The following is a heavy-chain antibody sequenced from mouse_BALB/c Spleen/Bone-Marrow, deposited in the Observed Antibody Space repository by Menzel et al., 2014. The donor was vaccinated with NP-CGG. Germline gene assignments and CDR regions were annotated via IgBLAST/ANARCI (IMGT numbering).Heavy chain of an antibody. CDR1: GYVFSTYW. Sequence: LVESGAELVRPGSSVKIPCKASGYVFSTYWMNWVKQRPGQGLERIGQIYPGDGDTNYNGKFKDKVILTADKSSSTAYMQLSSLTSEDSAVYFCARSGKGAMDYWGQGTSVTVSS. V-gene: IGHV1-80*01. CDR2: IYPGDGDT. D-gene: IGHD2-1*01. J-gene: IGHJ4*01. CDR3: ARSGKGAMDY.